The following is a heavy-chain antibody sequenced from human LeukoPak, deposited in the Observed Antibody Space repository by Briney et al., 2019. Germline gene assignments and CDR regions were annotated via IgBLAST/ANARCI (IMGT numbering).Heavy chain of an antibody. J-gene: IGHJ4*02. CDR2: IYTSGST. V-gene: IGHV4-61*02. CDR3: ARAADTAMEGLDY. CDR1: GGSISSATYY. Sequence: SETLSLTCTVSGGSISSATYYWNWIRQPAGKGLEWIGRIYTSGSTNYNPSLKSRVTISVDTSKDQFSLKLTSVTAADTAVYYCARAADTAMEGLDYWGQGTLVTVSS. D-gene: IGHD5-18*01.